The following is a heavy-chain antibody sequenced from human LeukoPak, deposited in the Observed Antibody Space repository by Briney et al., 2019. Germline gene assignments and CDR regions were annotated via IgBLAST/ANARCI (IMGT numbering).Heavy chain of an antibody. CDR2: INSDGSST. J-gene: IGHJ1*01. CDR3: VREVPWDGDFQH. V-gene: IGHV3-74*01. D-gene: IGHD1-26*01. CDR1: GFTFSNYW. Sequence: GSLRLSCAASGFTFSNYWMHWVCQVTGKGLVWVSRINSDGSSTNYADFVKGRFTISRDNAKNTLYLQMNSLRAEDTAVYYCVREVPWDGDFQHWGQGTLVTVSS.